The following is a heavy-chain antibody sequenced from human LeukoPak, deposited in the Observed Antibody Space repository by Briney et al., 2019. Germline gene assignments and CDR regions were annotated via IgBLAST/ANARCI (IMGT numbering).Heavy chain of an antibody. CDR2: ISGDGGST. J-gene: IGHJ4*02. CDR1: GFTFRAYG. CDR3: TRDKRASSELGAFDH. D-gene: IGHD3-16*01. Sequence: GGSLRLSCTASGFTFRAYGMYWVRQAPGKGLEWVSLISGDGGSTDYADSVKGRFTISRDNSKNSLHLQMTSLRTEDTPFYYCTRDKRASSELGAFDHWGQGTLVTVSS. V-gene: IGHV3-43*02.